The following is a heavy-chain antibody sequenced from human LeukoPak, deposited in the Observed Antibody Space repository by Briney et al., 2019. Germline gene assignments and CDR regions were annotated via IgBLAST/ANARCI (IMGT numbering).Heavy chain of an antibody. V-gene: IGHV3-74*01. CDR3: ARVYETNGYLY. CDR2: INSDGRST. J-gene: IGHJ4*02. CDR1: GFTFSSFW. Sequence: GGSLRLSCAASGFTFSSFWMHWVRQAPGKGLMWVSRINSDGRSTTHADSVKGRFTISRDNAKNTVYLQMNSLRVEDTAVYFCARVYETNGYLYWGQGSLVTVSS. D-gene: IGHD3-22*01.